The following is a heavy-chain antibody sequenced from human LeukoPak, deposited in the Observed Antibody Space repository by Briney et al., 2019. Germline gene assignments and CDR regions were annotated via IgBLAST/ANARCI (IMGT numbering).Heavy chain of an antibody. CDR1: GFTFSSYS. D-gene: IGHD6-19*01. V-gene: IGHV3-48*04. CDR2: ISSSSSTI. Sequence: GGSLRLSCAASGFTFSSYSMNWVRQAPGKGLEWVSYISSSSSTIYYADSVKGRFTISRDNAKNSLYLQMNSLRAEDTAVYYCARGSGWSAYYFDYWGQGTLVTVSS. CDR3: ARGSGWSAYYFDY. J-gene: IGHJ4*02.